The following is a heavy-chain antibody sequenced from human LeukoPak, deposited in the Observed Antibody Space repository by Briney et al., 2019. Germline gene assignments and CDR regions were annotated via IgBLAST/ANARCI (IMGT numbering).Heavy chain of an antibody. V-gene: IGHV1-2*02. D-gene: IGHD3-3*01. CDR1: GYTFTGYY. CDR2: INPNSGGT. CDR3: ARDPGDTIFGVVNFHYYYYMDV. J-gene: IGHJ6*03. Sequence: GASLKVSCKASGYTFTGYYMHWVRQAPGQGLEWMGWINPNSGGTNYAQKFHGRVTMTRDTSIRTAYMELSRLRSDDTAVYYCARDPGDTIFGVVNFHYYYYMDVWGKGTTVTVSS.